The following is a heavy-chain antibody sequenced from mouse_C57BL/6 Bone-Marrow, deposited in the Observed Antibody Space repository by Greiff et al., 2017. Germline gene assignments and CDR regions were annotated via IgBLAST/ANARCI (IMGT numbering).Heavy chain of an antibody. CDR3: ARSAYGSIWYFDV. J-gene: IGHJ1*03. Sequence: EVQLVESGGGLVQPGGSLKLSCAASGFTFSDYGMAWVRQAPRKGPEWVAFISNLAYSIYYADTVTGRFTISRENAKNTLYLEMSSLRSEDTAMYYCARSAYGSIWYFDVWGTGTTVTVSS. D-gene: IGHD1-1*01. CDR1: GFTFSDYG. CDR2: ISNLAYSI. V-gene: IGHV5-15*01.